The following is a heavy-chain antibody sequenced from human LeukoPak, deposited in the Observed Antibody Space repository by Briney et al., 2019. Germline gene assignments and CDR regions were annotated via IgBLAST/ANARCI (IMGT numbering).Heavy chain of an antibody. CDR3: ARGSNDIGAFDI. Sequence: PGGSLRLSCAASGFTFSRLWMSWVRQAPGKGLEWVANINEDGSEKYYVDSVEGRFTISRDNARNSLFLQMNSLRVEDTAMYYCARGSNDIGAFDIWGQGTMVTVSS. CDR2: INEDGSEK. V-gene: IGHV3-7*01. J-gene: IGHJ3*02. D-gene: IGHD5-12*01. CDR1: GFTFSRLW.